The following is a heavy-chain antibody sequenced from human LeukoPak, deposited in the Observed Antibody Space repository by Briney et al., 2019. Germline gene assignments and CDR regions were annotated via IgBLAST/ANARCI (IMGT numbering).Heavy chain of an antibody. V-gene: IGHV2-5*02. Sequence: SGPTLVKPTQTLTLTCTFSGFSLSTRGVGVGWIRQPPGKALGWLALIYWDDDRRYSPSLKSRLTITKATTKNQLVLKMTNMDPVDTATYSSAHRQLLEFFPPWDYWGQGTLVTVSS. D-gene: IGHD3-3*01. CDR3: AHRQLLEFFPPWDY. J-gene: IGHJ4*02. CDR1: GFSLSTRGVG. CDR2: IYWDDDR.